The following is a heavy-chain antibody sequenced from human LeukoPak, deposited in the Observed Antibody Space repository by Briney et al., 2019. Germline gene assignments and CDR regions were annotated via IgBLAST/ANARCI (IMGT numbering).Heavy chain of an antibody. Sequence: GGSLRLSCAASGFTFSSYWMSWVRQAPGKGLEWVANIKQDGSEKYYVDSVKGRFTISRDNAKNSLYLQMNSLRAEDTAVYYCARLVSSGWYSGFDYRGQGTLVTVSS. CDR2: IKQDGSEK. J-gene: IGHJ4*02. CDR1: GFTFSSYW. D-gene: IGHD6-19*01. CDR3: ARLVSSGWYSGFDY. V-gene: IGHV3-7*01.